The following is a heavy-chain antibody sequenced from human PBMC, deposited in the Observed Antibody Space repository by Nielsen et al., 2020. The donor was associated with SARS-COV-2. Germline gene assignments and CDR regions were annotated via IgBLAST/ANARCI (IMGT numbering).Heavy chain of an antibody. D-gene: IGHD1-26*01. CDR3: ARGLGGSYHNALDI. CDR2: ISYDGSNK. J-gene: IGHJ3*02. V-gene: IGHV3-30*03. Sequence: GESLKTSCAASGFTFSSYGMHLVRQAPGKGLEVGAVISYDGSNKYYADSVKGRFTISRDNSKNTLYLQMNSLRAEDTAVYYCARGLGGSYHNALDIWGQGTMVTVSS. CDR1: GFTFSSYG.